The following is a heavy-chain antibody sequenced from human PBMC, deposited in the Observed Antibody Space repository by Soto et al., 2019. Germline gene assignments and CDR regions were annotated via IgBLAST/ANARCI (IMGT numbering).Heavy chain of an antibody. Sequence: ASVKVSCKASGYTFTSYDINWVRQATGQGLEWMGWMNPNSGNTGYAQKFQGRVTMTRNTSISTAYMELSSLRSEDTAVYYCARPRRSTYYDFWSGYWTRYNWFDPWGQGTLVTVSS. V-gene: IGHV1-8*01. CDR3: ARPRRSTYYDFWSGYWTRYNWFDP. CDR2: MNPNSGNT. CDR1: GYTFTSYD. D-gene: IGHD3-3*01. J-gene: IGHJ5*02.